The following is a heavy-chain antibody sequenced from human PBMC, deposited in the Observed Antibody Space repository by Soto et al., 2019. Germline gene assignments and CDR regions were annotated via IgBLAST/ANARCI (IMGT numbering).Heavy chain of an antibody. Sequence: QVQLVQSGAEVKKPGASVKVSCKASGYTFTSYDINWVRQATGQGLEWMGWMNPNSGNTGYAQKFQGRVTMARNTSLSTAYMELSSLRFEDPALYYCARGITVFGVVDPGGQGTLVTVSS. D-gene: IGHD3-3*01. V-gene: IGHV1-8*01. J-gene: IGHJ5*02. CDR1: GYTFTSYD. CDR3: ARGITVFGVVDP. CDR2: MNPNSGNT.